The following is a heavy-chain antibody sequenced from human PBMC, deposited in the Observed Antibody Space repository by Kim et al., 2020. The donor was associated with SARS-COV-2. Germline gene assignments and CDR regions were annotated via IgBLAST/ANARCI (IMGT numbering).Heavy chain of an antibody. J-gene: IGHJ4*02. V-gene: IGHV1-69*04. D-gene: IGHD4-17*01. CDR3: ARDIYGDYNGVDY. CDR2: IIPSLDVP. CDR1: GGTFSSYG. Sequence: SVKVSCKASGGTFSSYGISWVRQAPGQGLEWMGRIIPSLDVPNYAQEFQGRLTIIADTYTSTVYLDLGSLTSDDTAVYYCARDIYGDYNGVDYWGQGTL.